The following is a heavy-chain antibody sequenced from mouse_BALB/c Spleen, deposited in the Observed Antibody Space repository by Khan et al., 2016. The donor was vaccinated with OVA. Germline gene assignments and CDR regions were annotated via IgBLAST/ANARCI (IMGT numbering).Heavy chain of an antibody. V-gene: IGHV3-2*02. Sequence: VQLKQSGPGLVKPSQSLSLTCTVTGYSITSEYAWNWIRQLPGNKLEWMGYINYSGYTSFNPSLKSRTSITRDTSKNQFFLHLNSVTTEDTATYFCARKDYYDYDPFAYWGQGTLVTVSA. D-gene: IGHD2-4*01. CDR2: INYSGYT. CDR3: ARKDYYDYDPFAY. CDR1: GYSITSEYA. J-gene: IGHJ3*01.